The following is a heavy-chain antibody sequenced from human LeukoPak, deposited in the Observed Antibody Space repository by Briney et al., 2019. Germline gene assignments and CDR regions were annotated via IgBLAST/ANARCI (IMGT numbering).Heavy chain of an antibody. CDR1: GFTFSSYG. V-gene: IGHV3-30*02. CDR3: AKGPGPRYYFDY. J-gene: IGHJ4*02. CDR2: IRYDGSNK. D-gene: IGHD2-8*02. Sequence: GGSLRLSCAASGFTFSSYGMHWVRQAPGKGLEWVAFIRYDGSNKYYADSVKGRFTISRDNSKNTLYLQMNSLRAEDTAVYYCAKGPGPRYYFDYWGQGTLVTVFS.